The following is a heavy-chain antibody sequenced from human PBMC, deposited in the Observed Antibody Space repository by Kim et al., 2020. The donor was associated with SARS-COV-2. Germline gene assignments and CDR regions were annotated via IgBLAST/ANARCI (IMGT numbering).Heavy chain of an antibody. V-gene: IGHV3-23*01. CDR2: ISGSGGST. D-gene: IGHD6-13*01. CDR1: GFTFSSYA. CDR3: AHFQQQLTYYYYYYGMDV. J-gene: IGHJ6*02. Sequence: GGSLRLSCAASGFTFSSYAMSWVRRAPGKGLEWVSAISGSGGSTYYADSVKGRFTISRDNSKNTLYLQMNSLRAEDTAVYYCAHFQQQLTYYYYYYGMDVWGQGTTVTVSS.